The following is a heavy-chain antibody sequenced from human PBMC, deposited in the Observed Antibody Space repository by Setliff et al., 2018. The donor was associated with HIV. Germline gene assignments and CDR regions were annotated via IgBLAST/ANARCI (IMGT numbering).Heavy chain of an antibody. CDR1: GASVSTTGYY. CDR3: ARQFWMLTTLYFDS. Sequence: SETLSLTCTVSGASVSTTGYYWGWLRQSPGKGLQWIGTTFYSGSTYYNPSLKSRVTISLDTSNNDFSLTLTSVTAADTAVYYCARQFWMLTTLYFDSLGPGTLVTVSS. V-gene: IGHV4-39*01. D-gene: IGHD3-16*01. CDR2: TFYSGST. J-gene: IGHJ4*02.